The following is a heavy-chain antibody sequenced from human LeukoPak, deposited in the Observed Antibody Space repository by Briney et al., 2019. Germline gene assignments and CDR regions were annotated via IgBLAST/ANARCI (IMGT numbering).Heavy chain of an antibody. D-gene: IGHD1-26*01. CDR1: GGSISSYY. Sequence: SETLSLTCTVSGGSISSYYWSWIRQPPGKGLEWIGYIYYSGSTNYNPSLKSRVTISVDTSKNQFSLKLSSVTAADTAVYYCHGSGIVGARKDYWGQGALVTVSS. CDR3: HGSGIVGARKDY. CDR2: IYYSGST. J-gene: IGHJ4*02. V-gene: IGHV4-59*01.